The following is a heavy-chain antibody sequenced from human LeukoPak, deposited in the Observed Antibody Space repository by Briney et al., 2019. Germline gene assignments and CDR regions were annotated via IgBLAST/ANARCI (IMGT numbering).Heavy chain of an antibody. CDR3: ARVFGGTTYDY. J-gene: IGHJ4*02. D-gene: IGHD1-1*01. V-gene: IGHV1-46*01. CDR1: GYTFTGYY. CDR2: INPSGGST. Sequence: ASVKVSCKASGYTFTGYYMHWVRQAPAQGREGVGIINPSGGSTSYAQKFQGRGTMTRDTSTSTVYMELSSLRSEDTAVYYCARVFGGTTYDYWGQGTLVTVSS.